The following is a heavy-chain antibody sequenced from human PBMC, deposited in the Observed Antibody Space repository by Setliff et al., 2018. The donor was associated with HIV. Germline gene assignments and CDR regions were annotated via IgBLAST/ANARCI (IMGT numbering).Heavy chain of an antibody. D-gene: IGHD2-15*01. CDR1: GGSISGYY. Sequence: SETMSLTCNVSGGSISGYYWSWIRQPAGKGLEWIGRSPYTTYNPSLKSRVTMSLDTSSNQITLTLKSVTAADTAMYFCARGKDPGLYFDNWRQGTLVTVSS. CDR3: ARGKDPGLYFDN. J-gene: IGHJ4*02. V-gene: IGHV4-4*07. CDR2: SPYT.